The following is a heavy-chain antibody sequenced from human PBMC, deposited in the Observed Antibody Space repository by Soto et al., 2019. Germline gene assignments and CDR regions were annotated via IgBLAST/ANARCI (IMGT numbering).Heavy chain of an antibody. CDR3: ARGAKNIYAMDA. V-gene: IGHV3-23*01. CDR2: ISVSGGST. CDR1: GFTFSSYA. J-gene: IGHJ6*02. Sequence: GGSLRLSCAASGFTFSSYAMSWVRQAPGKGLVWVSAISVSGGSTYYADSVKGRFTISRDDAKNTLYLQMNGLRVDDTAVYYCARGAKNIYAMDAWGQGTTVTVSS.